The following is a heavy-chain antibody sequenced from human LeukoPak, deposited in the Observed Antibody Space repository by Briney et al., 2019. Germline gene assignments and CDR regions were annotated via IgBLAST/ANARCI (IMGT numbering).Heavy chain of an antibody. J-gene: IGHJ5*02. D-gene: IGHD2-2*01. CDR2: INTNTGNP. CDR3: ARDPGDDFVVPGDP. Sequence: APVKVSCKASGYAFIDYAINWVRQAPGQGLEWMGWINTNTGNPTYAQGFTGRFVFSLDTSVSTTYLQISSLKAEDTAVYYCARDPGDDFVVPGDPWGQGTLVTVSS. V-gene: IGHV7-4-1*02. CDR1: GYAFIDYA.